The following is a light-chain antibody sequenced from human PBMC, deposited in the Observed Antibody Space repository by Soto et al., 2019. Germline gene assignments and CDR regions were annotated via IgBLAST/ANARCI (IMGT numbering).Light chain of an antibody. V-gene: IGKV1D-12*01. J-gene: IGKJ4*01. Sequence: DIQMTQSPSSVSASVGDRVTITCRASQVISNWLAWYQQKPGKAPNLLTYAASSLQSGVPSRFSGSGSGTDFTLTINSLQPEDFATYYCQQGNSFPLTFGGGTKVEIK. CDR2: AAS. CDR3: QQGNSFPLT. CDR1: QVISNW.